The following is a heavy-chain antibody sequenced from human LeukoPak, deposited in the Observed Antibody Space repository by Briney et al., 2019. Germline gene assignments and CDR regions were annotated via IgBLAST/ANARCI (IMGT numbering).Heavy chain of an antibody. CDR2: ISGSGGST. CDR1: GFTFSSYA. J-gene: IGHJ4*02. CDR3: AKDSGYSYGSFDY. D-gene: IGHD5-18*01. V-gene: IGHV3-23*01. Sequence: GGSLRLSCAASGFTFSSYAMSWVRRAPGKGLEWVSAISGSGGSTYYADSVKGRFTISRDNSKNTLYLQMNSLRAEDTAVYYCAKDSGYSYGSFDYWGQGTLVTVSS.